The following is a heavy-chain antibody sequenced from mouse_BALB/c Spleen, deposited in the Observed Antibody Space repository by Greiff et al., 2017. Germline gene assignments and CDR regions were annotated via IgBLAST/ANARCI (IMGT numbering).Heavy chain of an antibody. V-gene: IGHV1S29*02. CDR3: ARAPSIHYYGYDYYAMDY. CDR1: GYTFTDYN. CDR2: IYPYNGGT. D-gene: IGHD1-2*01. Sequence: EVQLQQSGPELVKPGASVKISCKASGYTFTDYNMHWVKQSHGKSLEWIGYIYPYNGGTGYNQKFKSKATLTVDNSSSTAYMELRSLTSEDSAVYYCARAPSIHYYGYDYYAMDYWGQGTSVTVSS. J-gene: IGHJ4*01.